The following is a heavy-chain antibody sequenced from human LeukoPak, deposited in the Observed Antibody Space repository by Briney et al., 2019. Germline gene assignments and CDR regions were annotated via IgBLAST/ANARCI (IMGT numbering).Heavy chain of an antibody. CDR2: INPSGGST. D-gene: IGHD6-19*01. Sequence: GASVKVSCKASGYTFSNYYMHWVRQAPGQGLEWVGVINPSGGSTTYAQKFQGRVAMTRDTSTSTVYMELSSLRSEDTAVYYCGRGKWLDYYFDYWGQGTLVTVSS. CDR1: GYTFSNYY. CDR3: GRGKWLDYYFDY. J-gene: IGHJ4*02. V-gene: IGHV1-46*01.